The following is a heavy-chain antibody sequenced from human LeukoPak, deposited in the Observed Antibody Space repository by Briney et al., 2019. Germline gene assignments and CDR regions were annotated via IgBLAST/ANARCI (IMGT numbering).Heavy chain of an antibody. Sequence: GGSLRLSCAASGFTFSDYYMSWIRQAPGKGLEWVSYISSSGSTIYYADSVKGRFTISRDNAKSSLYLQMNSLRAEDTAVYYCATDRGYLTFDYWGQGTLVTVSS. J-gene: IGHJ4*02. V-gene: IGHV3-11*04. CDR2: ISSSGSTI. CDR1: GFTFSDYY. CDR3: ATDRGYLTFDY. D-gene: IGHD1-1*01.